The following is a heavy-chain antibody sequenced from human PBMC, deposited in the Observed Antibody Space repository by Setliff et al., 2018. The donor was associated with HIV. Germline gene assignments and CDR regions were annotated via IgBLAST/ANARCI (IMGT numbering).Heavy chain of an antibody. J-gene: IGHJ4*02. Sequence: SETLSLTCAVSGYSVSSGYFWGWIRQPPGKGLEWIGSIFHTGNTYYNPSLKSRVTISVDTSKNQFSLRLTSVTAADTAVYYCARVRDYGGNFFDYWGQGTLVTVSS. D-gene: IGHD4-17*01. CDR1: GYSVSSGYF. CDR3: ARVRDYGGNFFDY. V-gene: IGHV4-38-2*01. CDR2: IFHTGNT.